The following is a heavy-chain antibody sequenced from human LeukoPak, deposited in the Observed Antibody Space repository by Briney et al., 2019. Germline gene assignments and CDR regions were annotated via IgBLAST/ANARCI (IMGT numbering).Heavy chain of an antibody. Sequence: SETLSLTCTVSGGSISSSSYYWGWIRQPPGKGLEWIGSIYYSGGTYYNPSLKSRVTISVDTSKNQFSLKLSSVTAADTAVYYCARDVEYLDYWGQGTLVTVSS. CDR1: GGSISSSSYY. CDR3: ARDVEYLDY. D-gene: IGHD3-9*01. J-gene: IGHJ4*02. CDR2: IYYSGGT. V-gene: IGHV4-39*02.